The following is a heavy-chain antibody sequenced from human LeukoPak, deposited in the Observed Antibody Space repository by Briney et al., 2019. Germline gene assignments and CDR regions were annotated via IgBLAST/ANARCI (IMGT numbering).Heavy chain of an antibody. CDR3: ARGERYPDMDV. D-gene: IGHD2-15*01. Sequence: SGTLSLTCTVSGGSISSGGYYWSWIRQHPGKGLEWIGYIYYSGSTNYNPSLKSRVTISVDTSKNQFSLKLSSVTAADTAVYYCARGERYPDMDVWGQGTTVTVSS. J-gene: IGHJ6*02. CDR1: GGSISSGGYY. V-gene: IGHV4-61*08. CDR2: IYYSGST.